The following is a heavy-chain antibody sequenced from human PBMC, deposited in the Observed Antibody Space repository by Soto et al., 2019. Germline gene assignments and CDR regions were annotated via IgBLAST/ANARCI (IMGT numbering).Heavy chain of an antibody. CDR1: GGTFSSYA. Sequence: SVRVSCKASGGTFSSYAISWVRQAPGQGLEWMGGIIPIFGTANYAQKFQGRVTITADESTSTAYMELSSLRSEDTAVYYCAISPGLAAAGYYYYYGMDVWGKGTTVTVSS. CDR3: AISPGLAAAGYYYYYGMDV. V-gene: IGHV1-69*13. D-gene: IGHD6-13*01. J-gene: IGHJ6*04. CDR2: IIPIFGTA.